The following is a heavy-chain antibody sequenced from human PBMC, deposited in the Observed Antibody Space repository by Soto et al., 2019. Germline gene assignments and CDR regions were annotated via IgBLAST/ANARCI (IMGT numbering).Heavy chain of an antibody. CDR1: AYSYTSYG. J-gene: IGHJ6*02. Sequence: QVQLVQSGPEVKKPGASVNVSCKASAYSYTSYGISWVRQAPGQGRGWRGGISAYNGQTNYAQKFRGRVTFTTNASTSTAFMQLRSLRSDDTAMYYCARDTRKELWAEGLNAMDVWGQGTTVTV. CDR2: ISAYNGQT. D-gene: IGHD3-16*01. CDR3: ARDTRKELWAEGLNAMDV. V-gene: IGHV1-18*01.